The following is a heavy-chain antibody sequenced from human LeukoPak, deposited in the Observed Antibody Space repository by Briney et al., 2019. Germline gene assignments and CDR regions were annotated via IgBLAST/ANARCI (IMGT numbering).Heavy chain of an antibody. D-gene: IGHD7-27*01. Sequence: GGSLRLSRAASGLTFSSYGMHWVRQAPGKGLERVAVIWYDGSYKYHADSVKGRFTISRHNSKNTLYLQMNSLRAEDTAVYYCARGLGLWYLDLWGRGTLVTVSS. J-gene: IGHJ2*01. CDR1: GLTFSSYG. V-gene: IGHV3-33*01. CDR2: IWYDGSYK. CDR3: ARGLGLWYLDL.